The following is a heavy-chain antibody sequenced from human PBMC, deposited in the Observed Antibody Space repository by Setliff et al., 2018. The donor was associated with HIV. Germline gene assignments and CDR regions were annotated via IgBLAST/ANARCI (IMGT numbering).Heavy chain of an antibody. CDR2: IDPSGGST. CDR3: AGAGPLDNYDWYHFAF. D-gene: IGHD5-12*01. CDR1: GFTFSNFG. J-gene: IGHJ4*02. Sequence: PGGSLRLSCVASGFTFSNFGMSWVRQAPGKGLEWVSGIDPSGGSTSYADSVKGRFTISRDNARNSLYLQMNSLRAEDTAVYYCAGAGPLDNYDWYHFAFGGQGTLVTVSS. V-gene: IGHV3-23*01.